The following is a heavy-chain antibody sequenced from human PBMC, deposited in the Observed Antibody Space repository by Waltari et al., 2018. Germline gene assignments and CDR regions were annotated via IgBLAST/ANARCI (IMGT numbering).Heavy chain of an antibody. Sequence: EVQLVESGGGLGQPGGSLRLSCAASGFIFNNYWMHWVRLAPGKGLVSVSHINTDGSITNYADSVKGRFTISRDNAKNTLFLQMNSLRAEDTAVYYCVMYSSSFLGDCWGQGTLVTVSS. V-gene: IGHV3-74*01. J-gene: IGHJ4*02. CDR1: GFIFNNYW. D-gene: IGHD6-13*01. CDR3: VMYSSSFLGDC. CDR2: INTDGSIT.